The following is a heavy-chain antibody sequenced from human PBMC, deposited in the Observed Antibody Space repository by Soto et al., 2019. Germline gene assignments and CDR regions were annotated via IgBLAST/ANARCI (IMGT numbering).Heavy chain of an antibody. V-gene: IGHV3-23*01. J-gene: IGHJ3*02. CDR1: GFTFTNYG. CDR2: LSTTGGST. D-gene: IGHD2-15*01. Sequence: GGSLRLSCAASGFTFTNYGMSWVRQAPGKGLEWVSGLSTTGGSTYYADSVKGRFTISRDNSKNTLYLQMNSLRGVDTAVYYCTTDPMVAAFDIWGQGTMVTVSS. CDR3: TTDPMVAAFDI.